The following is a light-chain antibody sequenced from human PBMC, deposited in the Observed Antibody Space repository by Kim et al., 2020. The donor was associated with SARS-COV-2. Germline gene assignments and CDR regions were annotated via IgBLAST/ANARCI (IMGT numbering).Light chain of an antibody. CDR2: KAS. Sequence: DIQMTQSASTLSASVGDRVTITCRASQSISSWLAWYQQRPGKAPKLLIYKASSLESGVPSRFSGSGSGTEFTLNISSLQPDDFATYYCQQYNSYPYTFGQGTKVEIK. J-gene: IGKJ2*01. CDR1: QSISSW. V-gene: IGKV1-5*03. CDR3: QQYNSYPYT.